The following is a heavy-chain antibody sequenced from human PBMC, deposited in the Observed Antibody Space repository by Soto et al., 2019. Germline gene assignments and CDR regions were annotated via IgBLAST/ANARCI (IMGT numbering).Heavy chain of an antibody. J-gene: IGHJ6*03. V-gene: IGHV1-8*01. Sequence: ASVKVSCKASGYTFSSHDINWVRQATGQGLEWMGWMNPNSGDTGYAQKFQGRVTMTRNTSISTAYMELSSLTSEDTAMYYCARGIYCSGTSCYISRSDDYYNYNMDFWGKGTTVTVSS. CDR3: ARGIYCSGTSCYISRSDDYYNYNMDF. CDR2: MNPNSGDT. D-gene: IGHD2-2*02. CDR1: GYTFSSHD.